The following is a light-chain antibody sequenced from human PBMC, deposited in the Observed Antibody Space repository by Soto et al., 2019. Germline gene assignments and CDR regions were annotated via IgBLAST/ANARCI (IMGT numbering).Light chain of an antibody. J-gene: IGKJ1*01. CDR1: QSLLHSNGYDS. CDR2: LGS. V-gene: IGKV2-28*01. CDR3: MQALQSPPT. Sequence: ENVMTQSPLSLPVTPGEPASISCRSSQSLLHSNGYDSLDWYLQKPGQSPQLLIYLGSNRASGVPARFSGSGSGTDFTLKISRVEADDVGVYYCMQALQSPPTFGQGTKVEIK.